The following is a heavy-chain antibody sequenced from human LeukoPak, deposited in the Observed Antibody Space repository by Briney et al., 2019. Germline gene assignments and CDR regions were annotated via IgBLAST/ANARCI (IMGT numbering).Heavy chain of an antibody. Sequence: SSETLSLTCTVSDDSISDYYRGWIRQPPGKGLEWIGYFYNSGRSTYNPSLKSRVTISADTSKNHFSLKLNSVTTADTAVYYCAGARFGELPDYWGQGTLVTVSS. CDR2: FYNSGRS. V-gene: IGHV4-59*01. CDR3: AGARFGELPDY. J-gene: IGHJ4*02. D-gene: IGHD3-10*02. CDR1: DDSISDYY.